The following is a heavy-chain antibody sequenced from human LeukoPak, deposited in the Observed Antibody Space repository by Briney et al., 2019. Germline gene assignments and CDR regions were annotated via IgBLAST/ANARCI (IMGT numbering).Heavy chain of an antibody. V-gene: IGHV4-39*07. CDR3: ARRFGYGVVGGYFDY. CDR2: IYYSGST. CDR1: GGSLSSSSFY. J-gene: IGHJ4*02. D-gene: IGHD4/OR15-4a*01. Sequence: KTSGTLSLTCTVSGGSLSSSSFYWGWIRHPPGKGLGGVGSIYYSGSTNYNPSLMSRVTISVDKSKNQFSLKLNSVTAADTAVYCCARRFGYGVVGGYFDYWGQGTLVTVSS.